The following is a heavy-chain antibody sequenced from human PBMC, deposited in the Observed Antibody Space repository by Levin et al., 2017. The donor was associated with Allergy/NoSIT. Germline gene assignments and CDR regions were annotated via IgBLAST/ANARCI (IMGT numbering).Heavy chain of an antibody. V-gene: IGHV4-39*01. J-gene: IGHJ4*02. CDR2: VFYSGRA. Sequence: PGKGLEWIGSVFYSGRAYYKTSLESQITISVDTSRNQFSLRLSSLTAADTAVYFFVRLGVIVTADSESWGQGTLVTVSS. D-gene: IGHD3-10*01. CDR3: VRLGVIVTADSES.